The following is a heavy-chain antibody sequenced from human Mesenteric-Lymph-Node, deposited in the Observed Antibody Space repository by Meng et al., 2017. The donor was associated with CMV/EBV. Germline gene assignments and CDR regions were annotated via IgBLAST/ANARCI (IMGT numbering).Heavy chain of an antibody. D-gene: IGHD3-10*01. CDR3: ARATVFVRGVRRTEDY. CDR2: INHRGAT. J-gene: IGHJ4*02. V-gene: IGHV4-34*01. Sequence: YNGSFTADYWGWIRQTPGKGLEWIGEINHRGATKDNPSLKSRLTMSVDTSKSQFSLKLSSVTAADTAVYYCARATVFVRGVRRTEDYWGQGTLVTVSS. CDR1: NGSFTADY.